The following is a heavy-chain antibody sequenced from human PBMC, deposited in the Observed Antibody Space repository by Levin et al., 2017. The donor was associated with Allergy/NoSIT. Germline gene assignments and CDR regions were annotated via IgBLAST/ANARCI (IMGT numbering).Heavy chain of an antibody. J-gene: IGHJ4*02. V-gene: IGHV4-30-2*01. CDR2: IYHSGST. Sequence: SETLSLTCAVSGGSISSGGYSWSWIRQPPGKGLEWIGYIYHSGSTYYNPSLKSRVTISVDRSKNQFSLKLSSVTAADTAVYYCARGSYSSSPEDAYYFDYWGQGTLVTVSS. CDR3: ARGSYSSSPEDAYYFDY. D-gene: IGHD6-13*01. CDR1: GGSISSGGYS.